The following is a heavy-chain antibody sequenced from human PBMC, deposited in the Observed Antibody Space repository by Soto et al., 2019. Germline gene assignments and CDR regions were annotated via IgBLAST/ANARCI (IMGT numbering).Heavy chain of an antibody. CDR3: ARGVVRFLEWLPELDY. CDR1: GGSISSGGYY. V-gene: IGHV4-31*03. CDR2: IYYSGST. Sequence: QVQLQESGPGLVKPSQTLSLTCTVSGGSISSGGYYWSWIRQHPGKGLEWIECIYYSGSTYYNPSLKSRVTISVDTSKNQFSLKLSSVTAADTAVYYCARGVVRFLEWLPELDYWGQGTLVTVSS. J-gene: IGHJ4*02. D-gene: IGHD3-3*01.